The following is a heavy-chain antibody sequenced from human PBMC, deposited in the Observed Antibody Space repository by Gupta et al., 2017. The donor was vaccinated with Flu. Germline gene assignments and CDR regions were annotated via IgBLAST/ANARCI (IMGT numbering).Heavy chain of an antibody. V-gene: IGHV3-72*01. D-gene: IGHD6-19*01. CDR2: TRNKANSYTT. CDR3: ARDRSSGWDNWFDP. CDR1: GFTFSDHY. J-gene: IGHJ5*02. Sequence: EVQLVESGGGLVQPGGSLRLSCAASGFTFSDHYMDWVRQAPGKGLEWVGRTRNKANSYTTEYAASVKGRFTISRDDSKNSLYLQMNSLKTEDTAVYYCARDRSSGWDNWFDPWGQGTLVTVSS.